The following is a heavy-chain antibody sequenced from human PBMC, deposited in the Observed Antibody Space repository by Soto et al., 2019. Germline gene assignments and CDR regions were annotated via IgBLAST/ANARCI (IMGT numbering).Heavy chain of an antibody. D-gene: IGHD3-9*01. CDR3: ARGDRYYDILTGTTDCYGMDV. CDR2: TRTKANSYTT. J-gene: IGHJ6*02. CDR1: GFTFSDHY. V-gene: IGHV3-72*01. Sequence: EVQLVESGGGLVQPGGSLRLSCAASGFTFSDHYMDWVRQAPGKGLEWVGRTRTKANSYTTEYAASGKGRFTISRDDSKNSLYLQMNSLKTANTAVYYCARGDRYYDILTGTTDCYGMDVWGQGTTVTVSS.